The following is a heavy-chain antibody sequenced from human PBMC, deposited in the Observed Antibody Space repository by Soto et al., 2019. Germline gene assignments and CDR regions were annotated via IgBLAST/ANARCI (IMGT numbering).Heavy chain of an antibody. V-gene: IGHV1-69*01. J-gene: IGHJ4*02. Sequence: QVELVQSGAQVKKPGSAVKVSCKASGGSFNVYAMNWVRQAPGHGLEWMGGIIPIFDAPRYSEQFQGRVTITVDESTSTAYMELSSLRSDDTAIYYCTRAIGSGGVMGGFDYWGQGTLVTVSS. D-gene: IGHD3-16*01. CDR3: TRAIGSGGVMGGFDY. CDR1: GGSFNVYA. CDR2: IIPIFDAP.